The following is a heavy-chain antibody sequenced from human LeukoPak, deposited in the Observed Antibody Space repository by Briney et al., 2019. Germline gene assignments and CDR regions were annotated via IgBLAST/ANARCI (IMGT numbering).Heavy chain of an antibody. CDR2: IGSVTTYI. CDR3: ARAIAVAGPYYFDY. J-gene: IGHJ4*02. CDR1: GFTFSDYT. D-gene: IGHD6-19*01. V-gene: IGHV3-21*01. Sequence: PGGSLRLSCAASGFTFSDYTMNWVRQAPGKGLEWVSSIGSVTTYIYCADSVKGRFTISRDNAKNSLSLQMNSLRAEDTAVYYCARAIAVAGPYYFDYWGQGTLVTVSS.